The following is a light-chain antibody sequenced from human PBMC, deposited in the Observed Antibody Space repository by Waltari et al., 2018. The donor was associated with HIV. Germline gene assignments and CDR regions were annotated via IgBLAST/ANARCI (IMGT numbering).Light chain of an antibody. V-gene: IGLV2-23*02. CDR3: CSYAGGSTSVV. CDR2: GVN. CDR1: SSDVGRYNL. J-gene: IGLJ2*01. Sequence: QSALTQPASVSGSPGQSITISCTGTSSDVGRYNLVSWYQQYPGKAPKLMIYGVNKRPSGVSNRFSGSKSGNTASLTISGLQAEDEADYYCCSYAGGSTSVVFGGGTKLTVL.